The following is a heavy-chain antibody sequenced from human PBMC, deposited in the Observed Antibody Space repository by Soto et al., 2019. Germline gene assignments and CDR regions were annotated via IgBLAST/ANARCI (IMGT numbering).Heavy chain of an antibody. CDR1: GGSISFYY. CDR3: AREGYSSRWNPIDY. J-gene: IGHJ4*02. D-gene: IGHD6-13*01. CDR2: IYSSGST. V-gene: IGHV4-59*01. Sequence: QVQLQESGPGLVKPSETLSLTCTVSGGSISFYYWSWIRQPPGKGLEWIAYIYSSGSTKYNPSLKSRVNISVDTSKNQLSLKLSSVTAADTAVYYCAREGYSSRWNPIDYWGQGTQVTVSS.